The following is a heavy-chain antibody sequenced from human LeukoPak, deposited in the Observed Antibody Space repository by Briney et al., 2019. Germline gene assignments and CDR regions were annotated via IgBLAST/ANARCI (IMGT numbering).Heavy chain of an antibody. Sequence: SETLSLTCTVTGGSIIDNSFYWGWIRQPPGKGLEWIGRIFHSGTTNYNPSLERRVTIAVDTSKNQFSLRLTSVTAADTALYYCARLTDSWGQGALVTVSS. CDR3: ARLTDS. CDR2: IFHSGTT. V-gene: IGHV4-39*01. J-gene: IGHJ4*02. CDR1: GGSIIDNSFY.